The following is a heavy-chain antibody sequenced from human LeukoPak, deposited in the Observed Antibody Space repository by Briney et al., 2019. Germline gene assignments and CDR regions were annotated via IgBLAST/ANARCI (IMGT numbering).Heavy chain of an antibody. CDR1: GITISNAW. V-gene: IGHV3-15*01. J-gene: IGHJ4*02. CDR2: IKSKSGGEPT. Sequence: GGSLRLSCEASGITISNAWRSGVRQAPGKGLEGVGRIKSKSGGEPTDSAAPLKGRFTNPRDDSNNPLYLQMHGLLIQDTAVYYCTTPPDWGQGPLVTVST. CDR3: TTPPD.